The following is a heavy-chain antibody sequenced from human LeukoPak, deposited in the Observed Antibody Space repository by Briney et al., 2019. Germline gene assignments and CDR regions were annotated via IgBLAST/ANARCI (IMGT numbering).Heavy chain of an antibody. J-gene: IGHJ6*02. CDR3: ARVRGAWTSGDYDGMDV. CDR1: GFTFSDYY. Sequence: GGSLRLSCAASGFTFSDYYMSWIRQAPGKGLEWVSYISSSGSTIYYADSVKGRFTISRDNAKNSLYLQMNSLRAEDTAGYYCARVRGAWTSGDYDGMDVWGQGTTVTVSS. D-gene: IGHD3/OR15-3a*01. V-gene: IGHV3-11*01. CDR2: ISSSGSTI.